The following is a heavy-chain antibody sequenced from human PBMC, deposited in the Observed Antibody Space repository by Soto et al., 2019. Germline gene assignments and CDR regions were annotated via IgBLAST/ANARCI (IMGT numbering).Heavy chain of an antibody. V-gene: IGHV3-33*01. CDR3: MGRKNDDNGNKSYAQKLRGKVTMTTDTYTSTVYMELRSLRSDDTAVYYCARPIAAANYYYYGMDV. J-gene: IGHJ6*02. D-gene: IGHD2-2*01. Sequence: GGSLRLSCAASGFTFSNYGMHWVRQAPGKGLEWVAIIWYDGSNKYYADSVKGRFTISRDNSKNTLYLQMNSLRAEDTAVYYWMGRKNDDNGNKSYAQKLRGKVTMTTDTYTSTVYMELRSLRSDDTAVYYCARPIAAANYYYYGMDVWGQGTTVTVSS. CDR2: IWYDGSNK. CDR1: GFTFSNYG.